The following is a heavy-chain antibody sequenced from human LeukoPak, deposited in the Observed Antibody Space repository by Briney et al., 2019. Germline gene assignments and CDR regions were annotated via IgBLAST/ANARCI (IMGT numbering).Heavy chain of an antibody. D-gene: IGHD5-12*01. V-gene: IGHV5-51*01. CDR1: GYSFTSYW. J-gene: IGHJ4*02. Sequence: GESLKISCKGSGYSFTSYWIGCVRQMPGKGLEWMGIIYPGDSDTRYSPSSQGQVAISADKSISTAYLQWSSLKASNTAMYYCARPDATITYVDYWGQGTLVTVSS. CDR3: ARPDATITYVDY. CDR2: IYPGDSDT.